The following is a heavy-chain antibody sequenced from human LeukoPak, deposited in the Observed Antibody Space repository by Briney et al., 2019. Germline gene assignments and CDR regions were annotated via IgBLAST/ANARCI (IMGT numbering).Heavy chain of an antibody. CDR2: ISSSNNYI. V-gene: IGHV3-21*01. J-gene: IGHJ4*02. Sequence: PGGSLRLSCSPSGFTFSNYNMNWVRQPPGKGLEWVPSISSSNNYIYYADSVKGRFTISRDNAKNSLHLQMNSLRAEDTAVYYCARRSPNYYFDYWGQGTPVTVSS. CDR1: GFTFSNYN. CDR3: ARRSPNYYFDY.